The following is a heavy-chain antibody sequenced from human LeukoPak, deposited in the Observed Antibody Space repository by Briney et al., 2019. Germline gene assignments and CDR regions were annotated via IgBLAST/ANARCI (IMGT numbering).Heavy chain of an antibody. CDR3: ARSILWFGESSPDY. CDR2: INPNSGGT. J-gene: IGHJ4*02. V-gene: IGHV1-2*02. CDR1: GYTFTGYY. Sequence: ASVKVSCKASGYTFTGYYMHWVRQAPGQGLEWMGWINPNSGGTNYAQKFQGRVTMTRDTSISTAYMELSRLRSDDTAVYYCARSILWFGESSPDYWGQGTLVTVSS. D-gene: IGHD3-10*01.